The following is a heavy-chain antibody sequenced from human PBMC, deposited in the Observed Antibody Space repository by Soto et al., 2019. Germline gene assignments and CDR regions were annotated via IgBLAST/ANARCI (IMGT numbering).Heavy chain of an antibody. D-gene: IGHD2-15*01. CDR1: GFTFSTYD. CDR3: AKVSISKSSAVTFDS. J-gene: IGHJ4*02. Sequence: QVQLVESGGGMVQPGRSLRLSCTVSGFTFSTYDMHWVRQAPGKGLEWVAVVSYDAGYKNYADSVKGRFTISRDNSKNTLYLQMNVLRPEDTAVYYCAKVSISKSSAVTFDSWGQGTLVTVSS. CDR2: VSYDAGYK. V-gene: IGHV3-30*18.